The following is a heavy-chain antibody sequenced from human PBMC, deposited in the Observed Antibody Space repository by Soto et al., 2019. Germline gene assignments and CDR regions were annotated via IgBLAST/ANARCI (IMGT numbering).Heavy chain of an antibody. Sequence: PSETLSLTCDVHGGSFSGYYWSWIRQAPGKGLEWIGEISHTGSTNYNPSLKSRVAISLDTSKNQFSLKLTSVTAADTAVYYCARAPRFNSXTYYEXFXXXYFDPWXXGTLVTVS. CDR1: GGSFSGYY. J-gene: IGHJ5*02. D-gene: IGHD3-10*01. CDR3: ARAPRFNSXTYYEXFXXXYFDP. CDR2: ISHTGST. V-gene: IGHV4-34*01.